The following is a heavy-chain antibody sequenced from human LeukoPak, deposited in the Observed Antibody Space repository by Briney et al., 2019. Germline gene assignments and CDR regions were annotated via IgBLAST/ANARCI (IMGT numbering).Heavy chain of an antibody. CDR3: IVFGDSNH. D-gene: IGHD4-17*01. J-gene: IGHJ5*02. CDR1: GFTFSNYA. Sequence: PGGSLRLSCAASGFTFSNYAMSWVRQAPGQGLEWVSSIVVSGGSTYYAVSVKGRFTITRDTSKNTLYLQINSLSVEDTAVYYCIVFGDSNHWGQGTLVTVSS. V-gene: IGHV3-23*01. CDR2: IVVSGGST.